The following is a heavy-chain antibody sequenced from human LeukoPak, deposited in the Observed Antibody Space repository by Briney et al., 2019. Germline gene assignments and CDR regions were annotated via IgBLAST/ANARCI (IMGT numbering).Heavy chain of an antibody. D-gene: IGHD6-6*01. V-gene: IGHV3-7*01. CDR1: GFTFSDYW. J-gene: IGHJ4*02. CDR3: ARRGGSSSRRSPIDY. CDR2: IKQDGSQR. Sequence: PGGSLRLSCTASGFTFSDYWMTWVRQAPGKGPGSVANIKQDGSQRYYVDSVRGRFTISRDNAKNSLFLQVNGLRAEDTAVYYCARRGGSSSRRSPIDYWGQGTLVTVSS.